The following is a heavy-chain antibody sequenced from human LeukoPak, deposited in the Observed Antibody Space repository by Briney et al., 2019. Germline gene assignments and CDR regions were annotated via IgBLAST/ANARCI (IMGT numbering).Heavy chain of an antibody. CDR1: GFTFSTSW. V-gene: IGHV3-74*01. D-gene: IGHD3-22*01. J-gene: IGHJ4*02. CDR3: AKGKPRKNDNTGYSSLGY. Sequence: PGGSLRLSCGASGFTFSTSWMHWVRQAPGKGLVWVSRINRDGRETYYADSVKGRFTISRDNAKNMLFLQLNSLRAEDTAFYYCAKGKPRKNDNTGYSSLGYWGQGTLVTVSS. CDR2: INRDGRET.